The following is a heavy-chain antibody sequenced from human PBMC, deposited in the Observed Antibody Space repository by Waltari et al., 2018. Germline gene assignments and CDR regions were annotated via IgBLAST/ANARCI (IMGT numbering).Heavy chain of an antibody. CDR2: ISSSCSTI. V-gene: IGHV3-48*03. J-gene: IGHJ4*02. CDR1: GFTFSSYE. D-gene: IGHD1-26*01. CDR3: ARDLGAPGVDY. Sequence: EVQLVESGGGLVQPGGSLRLSCAASGFTFSSYEMNWVRQAPGKGLEWVSYISSSCSTIYYADSVKGRFTISRDNAKNSLYLQMNSLRAEDTAVYYCARDLGAPGVDYWGQGTLVTVSS.